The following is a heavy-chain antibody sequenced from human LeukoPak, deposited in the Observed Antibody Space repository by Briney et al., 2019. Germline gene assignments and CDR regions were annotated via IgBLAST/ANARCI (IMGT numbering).Heavy chain of an antibody. CDR2: TRFDGSSE. J-gene: IGHJ4*02. D-gene: IGHD3-3*01. CDR1: GFSFSNYG. Sequence: GGSLRLSCAASGFSFSNYGMHWVRQAPGKGLQWMAFTRFDGSSEHYADSVKGRFTISRDNSKNTLYLQLNSLRLEDTAFYICAKDPIPKSSFWSGYLGDPDYWGQGTLVTVSS. V-gene: IGHV3-30*02. CDR3: AKDPIPKSSFWSGYLGDPDY.